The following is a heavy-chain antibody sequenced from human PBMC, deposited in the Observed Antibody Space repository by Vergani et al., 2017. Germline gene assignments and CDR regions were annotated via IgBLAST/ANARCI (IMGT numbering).Heavy chain of an antibody. CDR3: ARRSGGYYSGGKVHPLRTAFDV. J-gene: IGHJ3*01. D-gene: IGHD2-15*01. CDR2: ISASGNA. CDR1: GGSISACYYF. Sequence: QVQLQASGPGRVKPSQTLSLTCTMSGGSISACYYFWSWIRQPAGKGLEWLGHISASGNASHSPSLTTRVSMSVDTSKNQFSLTVTSVTAADTAIYFCARRSGGYYSGGKVHPLRTAFDVWGHGTVVTVSS. V-gene: IGHV4-61*02.